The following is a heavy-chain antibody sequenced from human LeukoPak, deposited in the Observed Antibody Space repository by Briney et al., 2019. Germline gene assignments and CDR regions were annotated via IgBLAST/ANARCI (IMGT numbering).Heavy chain of an antibody. D-gene: IGHD5-24*01. Sequence: ASVKVSCKASGYTFTSYDINWVRQATGQGLEWMGWMDPNRGNTGYAQKFQGRVTITRNTSISTAYMELSSLRSEDTAVYYCARGRDGYNLPYYYYYMDVWGKGTTVTVSS. J-gene: IGHJ6*03. CDR2: MDPNRGNT. V-gene: IGHV1-8*03. CDR3: ARGRDGYNLPYYYYYMDV. CDR1: GYTFTSYD.